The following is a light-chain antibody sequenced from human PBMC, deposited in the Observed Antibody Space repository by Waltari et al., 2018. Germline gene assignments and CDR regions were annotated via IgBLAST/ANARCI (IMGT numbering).Light chain of an antibody. V-gene: IGLV2-8*01. Sequence: QSALTQPPSASGSPGQSVTISCTGTSSDVGDYNYVSWYQQHPGKAPKLMIYEVNKRPAGFPDRFSGAKSGNTASLTVSGLQAEDEADYYCSSYAGSNSFVFGGGTKLTVL. J-gene: IGLJ2*01. CDR1: SSDVGDYNY. CDR2: EVN. CDR3: SSYAGSNSFV.